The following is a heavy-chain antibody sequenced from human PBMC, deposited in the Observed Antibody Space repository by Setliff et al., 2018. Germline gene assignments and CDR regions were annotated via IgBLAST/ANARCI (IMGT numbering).Heavy chain of an antibody. CDR2: VTVYNGNT. D-gene: IGHD3-10*01. V-gene: IGHV1-18*01. CDR3: ARVESMVRGKNILRHFDY. J-gene: IGHJ4*02. Sequence: PEASVKVSCKASGYTFSNYGVTWVRQAPGQGLEWMGWVTVYNGNTKYAQNLQGRLTLTTDISTSTAYMELGSLTTDDTAVYYCARVESMVRGKNILRHFDYWGQGIQVTVSS. CDR1: GYTFSNYG.